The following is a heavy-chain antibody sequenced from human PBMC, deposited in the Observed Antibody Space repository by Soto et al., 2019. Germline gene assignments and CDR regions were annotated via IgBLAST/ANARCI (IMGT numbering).Heavy chain of an antibody. D-gene: IGHD3-16*02. Sequence: PSETLSLTCAVYGGPFSGYYWSWIRQPPGKGLEWIGEINHSGSTNYNPSLKSRVTISVDTSKNQFSLKLSSVTAADTAVYYCARGATGRGVIARYYYGMDVWGQGTTVT. CDR2: INHSGST. CDR1: GGPFSGYY. V-gene: IGHV4-34*01. J-gene: IGHJ6*02. CDR3: ARGATGRGVIARYYYGMDV.